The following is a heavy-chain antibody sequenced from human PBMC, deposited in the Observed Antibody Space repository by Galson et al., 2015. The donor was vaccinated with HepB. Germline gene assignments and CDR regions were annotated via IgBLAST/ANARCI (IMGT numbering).Heavy chain of an antibody. D-gene: IGHD6-19*01. V-gene: IGHV3-23*01. CDR1: GLTFSTCS. CDR2: INGGGQDT. Sequence: SLRLSCAASGLTFSTCSMIWIRQAPGKGLEWVSTINGGGQDTYYADSVKGRFTISRDNSKNTLYLQVHSLRAEDTAVYYCARERWLDYWGQGTLVTVSS. J-gene: IGHJ4*02. CDR3: ARERWLDY.